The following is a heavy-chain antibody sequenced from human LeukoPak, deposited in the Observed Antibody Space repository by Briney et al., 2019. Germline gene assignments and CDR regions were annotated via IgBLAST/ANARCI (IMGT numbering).Heavy chain of an antibody. V-gene: IGHV3-30*07. D-gene: IGHD6-13*01. CDR1: GFTFSSYA. J-gene: IGHJ6*03. CDR2: ISYDGSNK. Sequence: PGGSLRLSCAASGFTFSSYAMHWVRQAPGKGLEWVAVISYDGSNKYYTDSVTGRFIISRDNSKNTLYLQMNSLRAEDTAVYYCARDGAAAGPEIYQYYYMDVWGKGTTVTVSS. CDR3: ARDGAAAGPEIYQYYYMDV.